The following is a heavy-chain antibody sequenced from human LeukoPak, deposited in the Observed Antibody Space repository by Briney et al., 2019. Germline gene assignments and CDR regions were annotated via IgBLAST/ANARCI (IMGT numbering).Heavy chain of an antibody. Sequence: GGSLRLSCAASGFTFSSYAMSWVRQAPGKGLEWVSAISGSGGSTYYADSVKGRFTISRDNPKNTLYLQMNSLRAEDTAVYYCAKDKVVRVTMVRADYWGQGTLVTASS. D-gene: IGHD3-10*01. V-gene: IGHV3-23*01. CDR2: ISGSGGST. CDR1: GFTFSSYA. CDR3: AKDKVVRVTMVRADY. J-gene: IGHJ4*02.